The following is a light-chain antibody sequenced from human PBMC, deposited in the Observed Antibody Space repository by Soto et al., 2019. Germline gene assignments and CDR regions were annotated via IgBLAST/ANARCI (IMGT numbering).Light chain of an antibody. Sequence: EIVLTQSPATLSLSPGERATLSCRASQSVSSYLAWYQQKPGQAPRLLIYDASNRATGIPARFSGSGSGTDFTLTISRLEPEDFAVYYCQQYGSSSRAVGQGTRLEIK. CDR2: DAS. V-gene: IGKV3-11*01. CDR3: QQYGSSSRA. J-gene: IGKJ5*01. CDR1: QSVSSY.